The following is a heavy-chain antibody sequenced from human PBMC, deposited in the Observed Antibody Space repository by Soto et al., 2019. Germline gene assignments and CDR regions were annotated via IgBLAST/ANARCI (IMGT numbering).Heavy chain of an antibody. J-gene: IGHJ6*02. D-gene: IGHD4-17*01. Sequence: GGSLRLSCAASGFTFSSYSLNWVRQAPGKGLEWVSYISSSSSTIYYADSVKGRFTISRDNAKNSLYLQMSSLRDEDTAVYYCAKTSYGDYVNYYYYGMDVWGQGTTVTVSS. CDR2: ISSSSSTI. V-gene: IGHV3-48*02. CDR1: GFTFSSYS. CDR3: AKTSYGDYVNYYYYGMDV.